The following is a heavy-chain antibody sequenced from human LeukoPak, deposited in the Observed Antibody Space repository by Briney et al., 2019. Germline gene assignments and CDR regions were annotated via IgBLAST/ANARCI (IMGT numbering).Heavy chain of an antibody. CDR2: IYYRVTS. J-gene: IGHJ5*02. CDR3: ARVRGILVNWFDP. Sequence: PSETLSLTCTVSGDSISTYYWSWIRQPPGKGLEWIGYIYYRVTSDYNPSLKSRVTISVDTSKNQFSLKLSSVTAADTAVYYCARVRGILVNWFDPWGQGTLVTVSS. D-gene: IGHD3-16*01. V-gene: IGHV4-59*12. CDR1: GDSISTYY.